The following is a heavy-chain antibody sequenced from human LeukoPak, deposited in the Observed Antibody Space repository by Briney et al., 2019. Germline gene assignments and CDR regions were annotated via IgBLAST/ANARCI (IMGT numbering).Heavy chain of an antibody. D-gene: IGHD3-10*01. J-gene: IGHJ4*02. CDR3: AKDNYYYGSGSYYKEGGLDY. V-gene: IGHV3-9*01. Sequence: GGSLRLSCAASGFTFDDYAMHWVRQAPGKGLEWVSGISWNSGSIGYADSVKGRFTISRDNAKNSLYLQMNSLRAEDTALYYCAKDNYYYGSGSYYKEGGLDYWGQGTLVTVSS. CDR1: GFTFDDYA. CDR2: ISWNSGSI.